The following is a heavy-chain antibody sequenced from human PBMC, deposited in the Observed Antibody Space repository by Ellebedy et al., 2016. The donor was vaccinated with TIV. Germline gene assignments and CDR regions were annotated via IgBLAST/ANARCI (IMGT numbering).Heavy chain of an antibody. Sequence: GESLKISCAASGFTFSSYAMTWVRQAPGKGLEWVSAITYSGGSTYYADSVKGRFTISRDNSKSALFLHMSSLRVEDTAVYYCAKRDGQNWGHGTLVTVSS. D-gene: IGHD5-24*01. CDR2: ITYSGGST. V-gene: IGHV3-23*01. J-gene: IGHJ4*01. CDR1: GFTFSSYA. CDR3: AKRDGQN.